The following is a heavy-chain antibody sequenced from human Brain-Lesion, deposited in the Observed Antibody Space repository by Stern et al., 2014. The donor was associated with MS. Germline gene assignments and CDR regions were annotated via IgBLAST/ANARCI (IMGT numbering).Heavy chain of an antibody. CDR2: IYYSGNT. Sequence: VQLVESGPGLVKPSETLSLTCTVAGGSVSSTSYAWAWIRQPPGKGLEWIGTIYYSGNTYYSPSLKSRLTISLDTSQNQVSLPLRSVTAADTAVYYCAGEEDIRYCSGGSCTGNWFDPWGQGTLVTVSS. D-gene: IGHD2-15*01. J-gene: IGHJ5*02. CDR3: AGEEDIRYCSGGSCTGNWFDP. CDR1: GGSVSSTSYA. V-gene: IGHV4-39*01.